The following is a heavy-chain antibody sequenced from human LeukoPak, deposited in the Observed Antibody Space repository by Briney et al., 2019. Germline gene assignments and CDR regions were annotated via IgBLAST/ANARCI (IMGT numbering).Heavy chain of an antibody. V-gene: IGHV5-51*01. Sequence: GESLKISCKGSGYSFTNYWIGWVRQMPGKGLEWMGNIYPGDSDTPYSPSFQGQVTITADKSISTAYLQWSSLKASDTAMYYCARGDEHKRIQPYFDYWGQGTLVTVSS. D-gene: IGHD5-18*01. CDR1: GYSFTNYW. CDR3: ARGDEHKRIQPYFDY. J-gene: IGHJ4*02. CDR2: IYPGDSDT.